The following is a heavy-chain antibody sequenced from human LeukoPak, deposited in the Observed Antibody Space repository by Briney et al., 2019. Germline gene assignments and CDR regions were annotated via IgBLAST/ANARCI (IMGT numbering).Heavy chain of an antibody. V-gene: IGHV3-30-3*01. CDR2: ISYDGSNK. CDR3: AREDYGDSVY. D-gene: IGHD4-17*01. J-gene: IGHJ4*02. Sequence: PGRSLRLSCAASGFTFSSYAMHWVRQAPGKGLEWVAVISYDGSNKYYADSVKGRFTISRDNSKNTLYLQMNSLRAEDTAVYYCAREDYGDSVYWGQGTLVTVSS. CDR1: GFTFSSYA.